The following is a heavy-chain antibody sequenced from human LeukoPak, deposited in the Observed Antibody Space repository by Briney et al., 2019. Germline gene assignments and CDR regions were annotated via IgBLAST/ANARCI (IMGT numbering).Heavy chain of an antibody. CDR2: ISSSSSTI. CDR1: GFTFSDYS. V-gene: IGHV3-48*01. Sequence: PGGSLRLSCAASGFTFSDYSMNWVRQAPGKGLEWVSYISSSSSTINYADSVKGRFTVSRDNAKNSLSLQMDSLRAEDTAVYYCARGSCRSTNCAFDFWGQGALVTVSS. CDR3: ARGSCRSTNCAFDF. J-gene: IGHJ4*02. D-gene: IGHD2-2*01.